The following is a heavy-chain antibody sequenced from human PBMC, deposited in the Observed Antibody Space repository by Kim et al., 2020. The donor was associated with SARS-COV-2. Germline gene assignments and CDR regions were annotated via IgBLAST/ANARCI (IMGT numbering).Heavy chain of an antibody. Sequence: SETLSLTCNVSGDSIRYTSYYWAWIRQPPGKGLEWIATIHYDGSTYYNRSLKSRVTISVDTSKNKFSLKLTSVTAADMGAYFCARSPLSVAPPPRNFDLWGRGTLVTVSS. CDR2: IHYDGST. CDR3: ARSPLSVAPPPRNFDL. CDR1: GDSIRYTSYY. V-gene: IGHV4-39*07. D-gene: IGHD2-21*01. J-gene: IGHJ2*01.